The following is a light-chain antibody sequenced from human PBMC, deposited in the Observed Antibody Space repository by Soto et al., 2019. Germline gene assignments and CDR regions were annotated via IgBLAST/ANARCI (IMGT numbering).Light chain of an antibody. CDR3: QKYNSAPWT. Sequence: DIQMTQSPSSLSASVGDRVTITCRASQDISTYLAWYQQKPGKVPKLLIYTASTLQSGVPFRFSGSGSGTEFTLAISSLQPEDVATYYCQKYNSAPWTFGQGTKVEIK. CDR1: QDISTY. J-gene: IGKJ1*01. V-gene: IGKV1-27*01. CDR2: TAS.